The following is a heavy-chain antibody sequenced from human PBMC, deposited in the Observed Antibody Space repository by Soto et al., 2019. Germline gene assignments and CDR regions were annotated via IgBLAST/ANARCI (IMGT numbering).Heavy chain of an antibody. CDR2: FIAMLGTP. J-gene: IGHJ4*02. D-gene: IGHD5-18*01. V-gene: IGHV1-69*13. CDR3: ARGAMANFDY. Sequence: SVKVSCKASGGTFGCHGIAWVRQAPGQGLEWMGGFIAMLGTPTYAKKVQGRATITADESLTSSYLELRSLRSEDTGVYFCARGAMANFDYWGQGTVVTV. CDR1: GGTFGCHG.